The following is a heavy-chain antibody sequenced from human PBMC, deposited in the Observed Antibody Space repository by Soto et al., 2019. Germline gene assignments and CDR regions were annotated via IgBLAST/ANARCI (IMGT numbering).Heavy chain of an antibody. J-gene: IGHJ4*02. CDR3: AKESGSGWHFDY. V-gene: IGHV3-30*18. CDR2: IADDGSNK. CDR1: GFTFSSYG. D-gene: IGHD6-19*01. Sequence: QVQLVESGGGVVQPGRSLRLSCAASGFTFSSYGMHWVRQAPGKGLEWVAVIADDGSNKYYADSVKGRFTISRDNSKNTLYLQMNGLRAEDTAVYYCAKESGSGWHFDYWGQGTLVTVSS.